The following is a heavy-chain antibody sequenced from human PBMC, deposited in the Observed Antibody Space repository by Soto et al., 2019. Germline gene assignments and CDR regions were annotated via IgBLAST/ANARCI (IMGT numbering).Heavy chain of an antibody. CDR2: ISGSGVST. CDR3: AKDHRIWGRLVEYMDV. V-gene: IGHV3-23*01. D-gene: IGHD3-10*01. Sequence: VGSLRLSCAASGFTFSSYALGWVRQAPGRGLECVSAISGSGVSTFYADSVKGRFTISRDTSKNTLYLQMNTLTAEDTAVYYCAKDHRIWGRLVEYMDVWGQGTTVTVSS. CDR1: GFTFSSYA. J-gene: IGHJ6*02.